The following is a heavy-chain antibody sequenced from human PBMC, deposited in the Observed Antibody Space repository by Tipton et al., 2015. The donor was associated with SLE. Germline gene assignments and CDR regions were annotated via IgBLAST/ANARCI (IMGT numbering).Heavy chain of an antibody. CDR2: IYTSGST. V-gene: IGHV4-61*02. J-gene: IGHJ6*02. CDR1: GGSISSGSYY. Sequence: LRLSCTVAGGSISSGSYYWTWIRQPAGKGLEWIGRIYTSGSTNYNPSLKSRVTMSVDTSKNQFSLNLSSVAAADTAVYYCARFRDEYYYYAMDVWGQGTMVTVS. CDR3: ARFRDEYYYYAMDV.